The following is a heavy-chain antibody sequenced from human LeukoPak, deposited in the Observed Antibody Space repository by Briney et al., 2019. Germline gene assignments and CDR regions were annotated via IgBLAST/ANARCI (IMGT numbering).Heavy chain of an antibody. D-gene: IGHD6-25*01. Sequence: GGSLRLSCAASGFTFSSYAMSWVRQAPGRGLEWVSVISGYGGATYYADSVKGRFTISRDDSKNTLYLQMNSLRAEDTAVYYCAKEIRKAAAATNYFDYWGQGTLVTVSS. CDR1: GFTFSSYA. V-gene: IGHV3-23*01. J-gene: IGHJ4*02. CDR2: ISGYGGAT. CDR3: AKEIRKAAAATNYFDY.